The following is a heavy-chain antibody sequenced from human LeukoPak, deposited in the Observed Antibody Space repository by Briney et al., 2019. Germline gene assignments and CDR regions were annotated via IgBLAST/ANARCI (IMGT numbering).Heavy chain of an antibody. CDR2: ISVYDGKT. J-gene: IGHJ4*02. Sequence: ASGKFSCKPSGYDFSSYGLSWMLHVPGQGLQWMGWISVYDGKTDYGPLQGRVTMTTDTFTGTAYMELRNLRSEDTAIYYCARHMTTVVTSLDYWGQGTMVTVSS. CDR1: GYDFSSYG. CDR3: ARHMTTVVTSLDY. D-gene: IGHD4-23*01. V-gene: IGHV1-18*01.